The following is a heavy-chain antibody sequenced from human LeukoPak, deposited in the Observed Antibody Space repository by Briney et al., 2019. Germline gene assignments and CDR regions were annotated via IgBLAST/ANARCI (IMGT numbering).Heavy chain of an antibody. CDR2: INHSGST. CDR1: GGSFSGYY. CDR3: ARGRQLLSGYYYYYYMDV. D-gene: IGHD2-2*01. J-gene: IGHJ6*03. V-gene: IGHV4-34*01. Sequence: SETLSLTCAVYGGSFSGYYWSWIRQPPGRGLEWIGEINHSGSTNYNPSLKSRVTISVDTSKNQLSLKLSSVTAADTAVYYCARGRQLLSGYYYYYYMDVWGKGTTVTVSS.